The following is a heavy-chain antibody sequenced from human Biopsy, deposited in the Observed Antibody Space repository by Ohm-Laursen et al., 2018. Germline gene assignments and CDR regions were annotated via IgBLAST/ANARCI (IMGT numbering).Heavy chain of an antibody. V-gene: IGHV1-46*01. CDR1: GNTFATYH. Sequence: ASVNVSCKASGNTFATYHIRWVRQAPGQGLEWMGGISPSGATTSFPQKFQGRITMTRDTSTGTVYMDLNSLGSEDTAVYYCARAGVGSDGTDSYYYGMDVWGPGTTVTVSS. CDR3: ARAGVGSDGTDSYYYGMDV. CDR2: ISPSGATT. J-gene: IGHJ6*02. D-gene: IGHD5-24*01.